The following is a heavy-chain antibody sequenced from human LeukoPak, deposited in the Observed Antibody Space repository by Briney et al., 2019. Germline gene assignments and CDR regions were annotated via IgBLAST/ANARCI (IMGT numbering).Heavy chain of an antibody. CDR3: ARVRGSINYYGSGSYFDY. V-gene: IGHV4-59*11. CDR1: GGSISSHY. J-gene: IGHJ4*02. CDR2: IYYSGST. Sequence: PSETLSLTCTVSGGSISSHYGSWIRQPPGKGLEWIGYIYYSGSTNYNPSLKSRVTISVDTSKNQFSLKLSSVTAADTAVYYCARVRGSINYYGSGSYFDYWGQGTLVTVSS. D-gene: IGHD3-10*01.